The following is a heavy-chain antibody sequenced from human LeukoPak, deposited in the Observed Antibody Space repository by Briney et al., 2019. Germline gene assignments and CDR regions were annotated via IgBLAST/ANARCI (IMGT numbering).Heavy chain of an antibody. CDR3: ARDNYAGANWFDP. V-gene: IGHV1-69*05. J-gene: IGHJ5*02. CDR1: GGTFSSYA. CDR2: IIPIFGTA. D-gene: IGHD1-7*01. Sequence: GASVKVSCKASGGTFSSYAISWVRQAPGQGLEWMGGIIPIFGTANYAQKFQGRVTITTDESTSTAYMELSSLRSEDTAAYYCARDNYAGANWFDPWGQGTLVTVSS.